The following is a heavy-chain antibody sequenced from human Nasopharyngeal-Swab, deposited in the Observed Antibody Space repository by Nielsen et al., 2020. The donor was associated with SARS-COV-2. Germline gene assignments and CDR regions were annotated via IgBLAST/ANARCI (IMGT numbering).Heavy chain of an antibody. CDR2: INSDGSST. CDR1: GFPFLPSF. CDR3: AAAAKGY. D-gene: IGHD2-2*01. Sequence: GGSLRLSCAASGFPFLPSFLPLFRQAPGKGLVWVSRINSDGSSTNYADSVKGRFTISRDNAKNTLCLQMNSLRAEDTAVYYCAAAAKGYWGQGTLVTVSS. V-gene: IGHV3-74*01. J-gene: IGHJ4*02.